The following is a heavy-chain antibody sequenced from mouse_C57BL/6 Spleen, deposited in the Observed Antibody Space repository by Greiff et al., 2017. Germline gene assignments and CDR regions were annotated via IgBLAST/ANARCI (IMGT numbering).Heavy chain of an antibody. CDR1: GYSFTDYN. J-gene: IGHJ4*01. CDR2: INPNYGTT. CDR3: ARENYSNYDDAMDY. V-gene: IGHV1-39*01. D-gene: IGHD2-5*01. Sequence: EVKLQQSGPELVKPGASVKISCKASGYSFTDYNMNWVKQSNGKSLEWIGVINPNYGTTSYNQKFKGKATLTVDQSSSTAYMQLNSLTSEDSAVYYCARENYSNYDDAMDYWGQGTSVTVSS.